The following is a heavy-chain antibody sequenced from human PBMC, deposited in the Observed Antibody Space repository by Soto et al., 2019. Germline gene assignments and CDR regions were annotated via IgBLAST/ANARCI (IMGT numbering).Heavy chain of an antibody. J-gene: IGHJ3*02. V-gene: IGHV1-69*13. CDR2: IIPIFGTA. Sequence: SVKVSCKASGGTFSSYAISWVRQAPGQGLEWMGGIIPIFGTANYAQKFQGRVTITADESTSTAYMELSSLRSEDTAVYYCATNSGSPLGHAFDIWGQGTMVTVSS. CDR1: GGTFSSYA. D-gene: IGHD1-26*01. CDR3: ATNSGSPLGHAFDI.